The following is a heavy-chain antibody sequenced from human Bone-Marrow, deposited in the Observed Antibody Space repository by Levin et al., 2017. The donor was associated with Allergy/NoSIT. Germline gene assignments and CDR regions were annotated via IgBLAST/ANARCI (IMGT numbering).Heavy chain of an antibody. CDR1: GFTFNKYG. V-gene: IGHV3-30-3*01. D-gene: IGHD6-13*01. CDR2: LSYDGNNI. CDR3: ARVNYTSSWPYYFDY. Sequence: PGGSLRLSCAASGFTFNKYGLHWVRQAPGKGMEWVAALSYDGNNINYADSVKGRFTISRDNSKNTLFLQMNSLRTEDTAFYFCARVNYTSSWPYYFDYWGQGTLVTVSS. J-gene: IGHJ4*02.